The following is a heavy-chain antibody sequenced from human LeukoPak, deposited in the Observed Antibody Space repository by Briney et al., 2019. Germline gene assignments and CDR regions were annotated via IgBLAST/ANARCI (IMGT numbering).Heavy chain of an antibody. CDR1: GYTFTGYY. CDR3: ARVRVVRGVIIKAAFDI. D-gene: IGHD3-10*01. J-gene: IGHJ3*02. V-gene: IGHV1-2*02. Sequence: ASVKVSCKASGYTFTGYYMHWVRQAPGQGLEWMGWINPNSGGTNYAQKFQGRVTMTRDTSISTAYMELRSLRSDDTAVYYCARVRVVRGVIIKAAFDIWGQGTMVTVSS. CDR2: INPNSGGT.